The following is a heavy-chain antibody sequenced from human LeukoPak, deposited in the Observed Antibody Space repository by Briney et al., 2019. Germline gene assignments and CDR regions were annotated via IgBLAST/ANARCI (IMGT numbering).Heavy chain of an antibody. Sequence: SETLSLTCTVSGGSISSSSYYWGWIRQPPGKGLEWIGSIYYSGSTYYNPSLKSRVTISVDTSKNQFSLKLSSATAADTAVYYCARPSIAVAGIFDYWGQGTLVTVSS. J-gene: IGHJ4*02. CDR2: IYYSGST. V-gene: IGHV4-39*01. CDR3: ARPSIAVAGIFDY. D-gene: IGHD6-19*01. CDR1: GGSISSSSYY.